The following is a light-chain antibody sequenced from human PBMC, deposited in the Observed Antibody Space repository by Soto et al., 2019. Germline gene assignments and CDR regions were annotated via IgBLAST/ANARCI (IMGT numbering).Light chain of an antibody. CDR3: RSYTRSSTLVV. V-gene: IGLV2-14*01. CDR2: EVS. Sequence: QSALTQPASVSGSPGQWITISCTGTSSDIGYYNYVSWYQQDPGKAPKLIIYEVSNRPSGVSNRFSGSKSGNTASLTISGLQAEDEADYYCRSYTRSSTLVVFGWGTKLTVL. J-gene: IGLJ3*02. CDR1: SSDIGYYNY.